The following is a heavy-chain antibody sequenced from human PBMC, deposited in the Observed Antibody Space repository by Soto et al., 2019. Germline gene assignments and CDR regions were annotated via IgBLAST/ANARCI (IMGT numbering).Heavy chain of an antibody. V-gene: IGHV1-69*01. D-gene: IGHD3-9*01. CDR1: GGTFSSYA. CDR3: ARGRSSYYDILTGYNWFDP. J-gene: IGHJ5*02. Sequence: QVQLVQSGAEVKKPGSSVKVSCKASGGTFSSYAISWVRQAPGQGLEWMGGIIPIFGTANYAQKFQGRVTITADESTSTAYMELSSLRSEDTAVYYCARGRSSYYDILTGYNWFDPWGQGTLVTVSS. CDR2: IIPIFGTA.